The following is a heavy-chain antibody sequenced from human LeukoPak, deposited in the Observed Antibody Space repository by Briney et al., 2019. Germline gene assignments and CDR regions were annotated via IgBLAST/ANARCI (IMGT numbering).Heavy chain of an antibody. V-gene: IGHV1-69*13. D-gene: IGHD1-26*01. CDR3: ARDLVEATGAFDI. CDR1: GGTFSSYA. CDR2: IIPIFGTA. J-gene: IGHJ3*02. Sequence: ASVNVSCKASGGTFSSYAISWVRQAPGQGLEWMGGIIPIFGTANYAQKFEGRVTITADESTSTAYMELSSLRSEDTAVYYCARDLVEATGAFDIWGQGTMVTVSS.